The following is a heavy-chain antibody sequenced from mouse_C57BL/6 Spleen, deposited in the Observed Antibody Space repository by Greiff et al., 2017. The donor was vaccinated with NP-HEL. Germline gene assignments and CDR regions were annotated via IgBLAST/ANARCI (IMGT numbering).Heavy chain of an antibody. Sequence: VQLQQSGAELVRPGASVTLSCKASGYTFTDYEMHWVKQTPVHGLEWIGAIDPETGGTAYNQKFKGKAILTADKSSSTAYMELRSLTSEDSAVYYCTRRRDYSNLDYWGKGTTLTVSS. J-gene: IGHJ2*01. CDR2: IDPETGGT. D-gene: IGHD2-5*01. CDR1: GYTFTDYE. V-gene: IGHV1-15*01. CDR3: TRRRDYSNLDY.